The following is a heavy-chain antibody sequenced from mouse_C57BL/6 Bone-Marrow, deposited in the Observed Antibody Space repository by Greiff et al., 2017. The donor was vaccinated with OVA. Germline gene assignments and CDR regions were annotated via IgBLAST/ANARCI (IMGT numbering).Heavy chain of an antibody. CDR2: IHPSDSDT. V-gene: IGHV1-74*01. D-gene: IGHD1-1*01. CDR1: GYTFTSYW. J-gene: IGHJ4*01. CDR3: ASTHYYGYAMDY. Sequence: QVQLQQPGAELVKPGASVKVSCKASGYTFTSYWMHWVKQRPGQGLEWIGRIHPSDSDTNYNQKFKGKATLTVDKSSSTAYMQLRSLTSEDSAVYYCASTHYYGYAMDYWGQGTSVTVSS.